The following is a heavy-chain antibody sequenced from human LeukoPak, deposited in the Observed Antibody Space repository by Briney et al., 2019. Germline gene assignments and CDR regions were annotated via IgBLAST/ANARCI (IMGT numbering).Heavy chain of an antibody. V-gene: IGHV1-69*05. J-gene: IGHJ3*02. D-gene: IGHD2-21*02. CDR3: ARDHVVTPTDAFDI. CDR2: IIPIFGTA. CDR1: GGTFSSYA. Sequence: SSVKVSCKASGGTFSSYAISWVRQAPGQGLEWMGGIIPIFGTANYARKFQGRVTITTDESTSTAYMELSSLRSEDTAVYYCARDHVVTPTDAFDIWGQGTMVTVPS.